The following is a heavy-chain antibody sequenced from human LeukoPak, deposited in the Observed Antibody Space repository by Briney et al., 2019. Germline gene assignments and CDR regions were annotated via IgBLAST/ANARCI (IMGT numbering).Heavy chain of an antibody. D-gene: IGHD3-22*01. V-gene: IGHV3-21*01. CDR2: ISSRSTYI. Sequence: PGGSLRLSCAVSGFTFSSYSMNWVRQAPGKGLEWVSSISSRSTYIYYADSVKGRFTISRDNAKNSLYLQMNSLRAEDTAVYYCARGADSSGYYGSSDAFDIWAKGQWSPSPQ. CDR3: ARGADSSGYYGSSDAFDI. J-gene: IGHJ3*02. CDR1: GFTFSSYS.